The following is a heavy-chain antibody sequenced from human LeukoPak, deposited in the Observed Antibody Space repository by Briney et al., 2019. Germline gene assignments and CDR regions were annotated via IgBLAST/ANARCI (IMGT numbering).Heavy chain of an antibody. CDR2: ISWNSVTL. Sequence: GRSLRLSCAASGFTFDDYAMYWVRQAPGKGLEWVSGISWNSVTLGYVDSVKGRFTISRDNAKKSLYLQMKSLRPEDTALYYCVSEYLMSGEDLLGNLRYWGQGALVTVSS. CDR3: VSEYLMSGEDLLGNLRY. J-gene: IGHJ4*02. D-gene: IGHD2-2*01. CDR1: GFTFDDYA. V-gene: IGHV3-9*01.